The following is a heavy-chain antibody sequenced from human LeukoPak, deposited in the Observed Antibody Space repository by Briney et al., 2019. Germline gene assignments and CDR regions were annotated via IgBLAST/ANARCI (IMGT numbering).Heavy chain of an antibody. V-gene: IGHV3-9*01. CDR2: ISWNSGSI. Sequence: HPGGSLRLSCAASGFTFDDYAMHWVRQAPGKGLEWVSGISWNSGSIGYADSVKGRFTISRDNAKNSLYLQMNSLRAEDTAVYYCARDFGYEGNWFDPWGQGTLVTVSS. J-gene: IGHJ5*02. D-gene: IGHD3-16*01. CDR3: ARDFGYEGNWFDP. CDR1: GFTFDDYA.